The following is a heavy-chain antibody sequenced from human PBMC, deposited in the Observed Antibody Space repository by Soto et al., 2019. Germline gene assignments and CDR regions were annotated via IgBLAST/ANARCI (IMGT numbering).Heavy chain of an antibody. D-gene: IGHD3-10*01. V-gene: IGHV4-34*01. CDR2: INHSGST. J-gene: IGHJ6*03. Sequence: QVQLQQWGAGLLKPSETLSLTCAVYGGSFSGYYWSWIRQPPGKGLEWIGEINHSGSTNYNPSLKSRVTISVDTSKNQFSLELSSVTAADTAVYYCARGAGGVYGSGSSYYMDVWGKGTTVTVSS. CDR3: ARGAGGVYGSGSSYYMDV. CDR1: GGSFSGYY.